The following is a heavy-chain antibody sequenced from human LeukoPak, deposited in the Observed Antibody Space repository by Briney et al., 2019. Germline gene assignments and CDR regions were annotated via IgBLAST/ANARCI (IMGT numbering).Heavy chain of an antibody. CDR2: INPNSGGT. Sequence: RASVKVSCKASGYTFTGYYMHWVRQAPGQGLEWMGWINPNSGGTNYAQKFQGRVTMTRDTSISTAYMELSRLRSDDTAVYYCARGRLTRRIAAAGTDNWFDPWGQGTLVTVSS. D-gene: IGHD6-13*01. CDR3: ARGRLTRRIAAAGTDNWFDP. CDR1: GYTFTGYY. J-gene: IGHJ5*02. V-gene: IGHV1-2*02.